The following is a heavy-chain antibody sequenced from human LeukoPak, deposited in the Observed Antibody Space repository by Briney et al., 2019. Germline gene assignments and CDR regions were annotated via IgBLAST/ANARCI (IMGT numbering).Heavy chain of an antibody. CDR2: ISSRSSYI. J-gene: IGHJ6*03. V-gene: IGHV3-21*01. CDR3: ARDAQWLVPEGYYYYMDV. CDR1: GFIFRRYN. D-gene: IGHD6-19*01. Sequence: GGSLRLSCAGSGFIFRRYNMNWFRQAPGKGLERVSSISSRSSYIFYADSVKGRFTISRDNAKNSLYLQMNSLGAEDTAVYYCARDAQWLVPEGYYYYMDVWGKGTTVTVSS.